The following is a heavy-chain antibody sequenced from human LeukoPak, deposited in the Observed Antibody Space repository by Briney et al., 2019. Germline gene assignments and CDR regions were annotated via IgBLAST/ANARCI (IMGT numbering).Heavy chain of an antibody. CDR1: GFTFSSYS. CDR2: ISSSSSTI. J-gene: IGHJ5*02. V-gene: IGHV3-48*01. Sequence: GGSLRLSCAASGFTFSSYSMNWVRQAPGKGLEWVSYISSSSSTIYYADSVKGRFTISGDNAKNSLYLQMNSLRAEDTAVYYCARGWYCSGGSCYSRDWFDPWGQGTLVTVSS. CDR3: ARGWYCSGGSCYSRDWFDP. D-gene: IGHD2-15*01.